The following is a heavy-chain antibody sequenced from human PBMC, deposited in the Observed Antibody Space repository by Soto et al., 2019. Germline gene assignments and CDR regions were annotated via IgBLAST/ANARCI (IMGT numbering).Heavy chain of an antibody. Sequence: SVKVSCKASGGTFGSYAISWVRQAPGQGLEWMGGIIPIFGTANYAQKFQGRVTITADKSTSTAYMELSSLRSEDTAVYYCARDLVSGGYQYWGQGTLVTVSS. J-gene: IGHJ4*02. CDR2: IIPIFGTA. CDR1: GGTFGSYA. CDR3: ARDLVSGGYQY. D-gene: IGHD3-16*02. V-gene: IGHV1-69*06.